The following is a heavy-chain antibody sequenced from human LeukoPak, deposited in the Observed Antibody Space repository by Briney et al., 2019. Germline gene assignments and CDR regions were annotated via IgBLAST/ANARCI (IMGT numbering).Heavy chain of an antibody. CDR3: AKTRPLDSSSWSHGDY. V-gene: IGHV3-23*01. J-gene: IGHJ4*02. CDR1: GFTFSSYA. Sequence: GGSLRLSCAASGFTFSSYAMSWVRQAPGKGLKWVSAISGSGDSTYYGDSVKGRFTISRDNSKNTLYLQMNSLRAEDTAVYYCAKTRPLDSSSWSHGDYWGQGTLVTVSS. CDR2: ISGSGDST. D-gene: IGHD6-13*01.